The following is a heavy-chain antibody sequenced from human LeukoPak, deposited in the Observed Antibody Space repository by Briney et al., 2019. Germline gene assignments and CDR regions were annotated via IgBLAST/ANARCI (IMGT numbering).Heavy chain of an antibody. Sequence: GGSLRLSCAASGFTFSSYAMSWVRQAPGKGLEWVSAISGSGAGTYYADSMEGRFTISRDNSKNTLYLQMNSLRAEDTAVYYCAKGLGDFGRTGAFDIWGQGTMVTVSS. V-gene: IGHV3-23*01. D-gene: IGHD2-21*02. CDR2: ISGSGAGT. J-gene: IGHJ3*02. CDR3: AKGLGDFGRTGAFDI. CDR1: GFTFSSYA.